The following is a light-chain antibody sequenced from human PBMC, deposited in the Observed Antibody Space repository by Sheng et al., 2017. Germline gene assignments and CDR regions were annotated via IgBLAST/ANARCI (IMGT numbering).Light chain of an antibody. CDR2: DAT. CDR1: QSFSNF. V-gene: IGKV3-11*01. J-gene: IGKJ4*01. Sequence: EIVLTQSPATLSLSPGERATLSCRASQSFSNFLAWYQQKPGQAPRLLIYDATTRATGIPARFSGTASGTDFTLTISRLQPEDFAVYYCQQRSNWPPLIFGRRDQGDDQT. CDR3: QQRSNWPPLI.